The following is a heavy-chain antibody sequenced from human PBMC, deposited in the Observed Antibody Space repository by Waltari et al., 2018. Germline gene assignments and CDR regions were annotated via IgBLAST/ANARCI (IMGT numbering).Heavy chain of an antibody. Sequence: QLQLQESGPGLVKPSETLSLTCTVSGGSISSSSYYWGWSRQPPGKGLEWIGSIYYSGSTYYNPSLKSRVTISVDTSKNQFSLKLSSVTAADTAVYYCARGTRIFPSPSSFDPWGQGTLVTVSS. V-gene: IGHV4-39*07. CDR3: ARGTRIFPSPSSFDP. J-gene: IGHJ5*02. D-gene: IGHD2-15*01. CDR2: IYYSGST. CDR1: GGSISSSSYY.